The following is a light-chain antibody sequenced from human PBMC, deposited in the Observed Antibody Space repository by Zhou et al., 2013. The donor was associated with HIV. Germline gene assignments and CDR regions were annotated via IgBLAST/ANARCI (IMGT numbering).Light chain of an antibody. Sequence: VLTQSPGTLSLSPGERATLSCRASQSVGDAYLAWYQQRPGQAPRLLIYGASTRATDIPGRFSGSGSGTDFTLTISGLEPEDSAVYYCQQSDHLTPPATFGQGHD. J-gene: IGKJ5*01. CDR3: QQSDHLTPPAT. CDR1: QSVGDAY. V-gene: IGKV3-20*01. CDR2: GAS.